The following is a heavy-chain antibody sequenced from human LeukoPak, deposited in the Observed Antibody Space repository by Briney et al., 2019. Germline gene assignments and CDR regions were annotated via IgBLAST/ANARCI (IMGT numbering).Heavy chain of an antibody. V-gene: IGHV3-30-3*01. CDR2: ISLDGNNE. Sequence: GRSLRLSRAASGFTFRNYYMHWVRQAPGKGLEWVAVISLDGNNEYYADSVKGRFSLSRDNSMNTLYLQLNSLRTEDTAMYYCARALDTAMVSEAYYYYYGMDVWGQGTTVTVSS. CDR3: ARALDTAMVSEAYYYYYGMDV. D-gene: IGHD5-18*01. J-gene: IGHJ6*02. CDR1: GFTFRNYY.